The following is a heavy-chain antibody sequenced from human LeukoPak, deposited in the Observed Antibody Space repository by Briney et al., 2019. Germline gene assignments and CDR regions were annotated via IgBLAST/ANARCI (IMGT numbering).Heavy chain of an antibody. V-gene: IGHV3-21*01. J-gene: IGHJ4*02. CDR1: GFTFNNYN. D-gene: IGHD3-10*01. Sequence: GGSLRLSCAASGFTFNNYNMNWVRQAPGKALEWVSSITSSGTYIFYADSVKGRFTISRDNAKNSLYLQMNSLGPEDTAVYYCAKDRRYYGSGSYHHYWGQGTLVTVSS. CDR3: AKDRRYYGSGSYHHY. CDR2: ITSSGTYI.